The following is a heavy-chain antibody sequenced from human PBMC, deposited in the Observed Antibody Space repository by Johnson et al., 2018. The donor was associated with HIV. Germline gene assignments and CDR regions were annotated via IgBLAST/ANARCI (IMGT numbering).Heavy chain of an antibody. CDR2: ISSSGSNL. J-gene: IGHJ3*02. D-gene: IGHD3-3*02. Sequence: QVQLVESGGGLVKPGGSLRPSCAASGFTFSDHYMAWIRQAPGQGLEWVSYISSSGSNLYYADSVKGRFTVSSDNAKNSVYLQMNSLRAEDTALYYCARVQILADDVFNIWGQGTMVTVSS. V-gene: IGHV3-11*01. CDR3: ARVQILADDVFNI. CDR1: GFTFSDHY.